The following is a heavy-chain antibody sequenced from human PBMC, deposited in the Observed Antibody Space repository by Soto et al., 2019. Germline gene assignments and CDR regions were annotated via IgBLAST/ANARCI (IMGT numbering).Heavy chain of an antibody. Sequence: LRLSCSASGXTFSSYAMSWVRQAPGQGLEWVSGISGSGGITHYADSVKGRFTISRDNSRNTLHLQMISLRAEDTGVYYCAKDLGYGSSWRYALDMWGQGTLVTVSS. CDR3: AKDLGYGSSWRYALDM. D-gene: IGHD6-13*01. CDR2: ISGSGGIT. CDR1: GXTFSSYA. J-gene: IGHJ3*02. V-gene: IGHV3-23*01.